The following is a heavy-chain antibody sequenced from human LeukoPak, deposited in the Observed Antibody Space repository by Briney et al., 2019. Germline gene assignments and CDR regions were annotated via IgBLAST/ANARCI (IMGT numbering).Heavy chain of an antibody. CDR3: ARSGYSSSWYQAPFDY. D-gene: IGHD6-13*01. Sequence: GASVKVSCKASGGTFSSYAISWVRQAPGQGLEWTGGIIPIFGTANYAQKFQGRVTITTDESTSTAYMELSSLRSEDTAVYYCARSGYSSSWYQAPFDYWGQGTLVTVSS. J-gene: IGHJ4*02. CDR1: GGTFSSYA. CDR2: IIPIFGTA. V-gene: IGHV1-69*05.